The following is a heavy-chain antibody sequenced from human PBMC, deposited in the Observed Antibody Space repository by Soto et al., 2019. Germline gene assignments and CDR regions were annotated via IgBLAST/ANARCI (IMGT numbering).Heavy chain of an antibody. CDR1: GGSISSGDYY. D-gene: IGHD5-18*01. J-gene: IGHJ4*02. V-gene: IGHV4-30-4*01. CDR2: IYYSGST. Sequence: PSETLSLTCTVSGGSISSGDYYWSWIRQPPGKGLEWIGYIYYSGSTYYNPSLKSRVTISVDTSKNQFSLKLSSVTAADTAVYYCAKSAPAQGGYSYEFDYWGQGTLVTVSS. CDR3: AKSAPAQGGYSYEFDY.